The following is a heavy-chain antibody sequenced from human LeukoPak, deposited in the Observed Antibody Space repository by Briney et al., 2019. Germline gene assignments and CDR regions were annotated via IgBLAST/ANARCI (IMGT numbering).Heavy chain of an antibody. D-gene: IGHD6-19*01. CDR2: IYYSGDT. CDR3: ARHQWHYYYYMGV. Sequence: SETLSLTCTVSGGSISSSSYYWGRIRQPPGKGLLWIGSIYYSGDTYYNPSLKSRRVTISVDTSKNQFSLRLSSVTAADTAVYYCARHQWHYYYYMGVWGKGSTVTVSS. J-gene: IGHJ6*03. CDR1: GGSISSSSYY. V-gene: IGHV4-39*01.